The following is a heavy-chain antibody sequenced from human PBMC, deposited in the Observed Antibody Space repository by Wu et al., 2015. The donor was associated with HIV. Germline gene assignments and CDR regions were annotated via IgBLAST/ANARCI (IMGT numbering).Heavy chain of an antibody. D-gene: IGHD4-17*01. Sequence: QVRLVQSGGEVKKPGASVKVSCQASGYTFRSYGISWVRQARGQGLEWLGWINAYNGDNKLRTEVPGQTHYDHRHIYDHNVFGTEEPESDDTATYYCTETTVNMSPSVWGQGTLVSVSS. CDR2: INAYNGDN. CDR1: GYTFRSYG. J-gene: IGHJ4*02. V-gene: IGHV1-18*01. CDR3: TETTVNMSPSV.